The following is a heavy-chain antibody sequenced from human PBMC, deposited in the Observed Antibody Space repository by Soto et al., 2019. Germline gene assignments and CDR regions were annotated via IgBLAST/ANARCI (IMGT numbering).Heavy chain of an antibody. J-gene: IGHJ5*02. CDR3: SSDGSTYYDSGP. CDR1: GYTFTSHD. CDR2: MNPNSGNT. Sequence: ASVKVSSKASGYTFTSHDINWVRQATGQGLEWMGGMNPNSGNTGYAQMFQGRVTMTTDTSTSTAYMELRSLRSGDTAGYDCSSDGSTYYDSGPWGQGTLVTVSS. V-gene: IGHV1-8*01. D-gene: IGHD3-22*01.